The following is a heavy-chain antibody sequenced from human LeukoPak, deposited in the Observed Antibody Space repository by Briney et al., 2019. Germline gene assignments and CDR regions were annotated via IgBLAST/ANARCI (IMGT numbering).Heavy chain of an antibody. V-gene: IGHV3-7*05. CDR3: ARDVEGGTFDI. CDR2: IDQSGGRN. Sequence: GGSLRLSCAASGFTFSRFRMNWVRQAPGRGLEWVANIDQSGGRNNYVDSVKGRFTISRDNAKNSLFLEMSSLRADDTAVYFCARDVEGGTFDIWGQGTTVTVSS. CDR1: GFTFSRFR. J-gene: IGHJ3*02. D-gene: IGHD3-16*01.